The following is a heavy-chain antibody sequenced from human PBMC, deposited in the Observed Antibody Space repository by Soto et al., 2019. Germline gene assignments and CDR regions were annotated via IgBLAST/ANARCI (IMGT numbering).Heavy chain of an antibody. Sequence: SETLSLTCTVSGGSISSSSYYWGWIRQPPGKGLEWIGSIYYSGSTYYNPSLKSRVAISVDTSKNQFSLKLSSVTAADTAVYYCARRTYCSGGSCYSHYYYYGMDVWGQGTTVTVSS. J-gene: IGHJ6*02. D-gene: IGHD2-15*01. CDR2: IYYSGST. CDR3: ARRTYCSGGSCYSHYYYYGMDV. V-gene: IGHV4-39*01. CDR1: GGSISSSSYY.